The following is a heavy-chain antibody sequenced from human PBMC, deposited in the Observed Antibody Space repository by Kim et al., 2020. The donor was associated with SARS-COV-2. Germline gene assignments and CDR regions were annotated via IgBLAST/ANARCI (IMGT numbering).Heavy chain of an antibody. D-gene: IGHD5-18*01. CDR3: ARGLTLRIWGGYSYGYQTCGMDV. V-gene: IGHV4-34*01. CDR1: GGSFSGYY. CDR2: INHSGST. Sequence: SETLSLTCAVYGGSFSGYYWSWIRQPPGKGLEWIGEINHSGSTNYNPSLKSRVTISVDTSKNQFSLKLSSVTAADTAVYYCARGLTLRIWGGYSYGYQTCGMDVWGQGTTVTVSS. J-gene: IGHJ6*02.